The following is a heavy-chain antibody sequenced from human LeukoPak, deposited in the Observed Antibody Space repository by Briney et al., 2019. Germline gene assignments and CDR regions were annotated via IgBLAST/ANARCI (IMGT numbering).Heavy chain of an antibody. CDR2: INHSGST. CDR1: GGSFSGYY. CDR3: ARGPVGLYDSSGYGRFRAWFDP. J-gene: IGHJ5*02. Sequence: SETLSLTCAVYGGSFSGYYWSWIRQSPGKGLEWIGEINHSGSTNYNPSLKSRVTISVDTSKNQFSLKLSSVTAADTAVYYCARGPVGLYDSSGYGRFRAWFDPWGQGTLVTVSS. V-gene: IGHV4-34*01. D-gene: IGHD3-22*01.